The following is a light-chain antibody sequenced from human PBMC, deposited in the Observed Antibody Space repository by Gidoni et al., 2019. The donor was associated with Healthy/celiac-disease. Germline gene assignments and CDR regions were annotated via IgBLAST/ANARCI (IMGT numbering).Light chain of an antibody. CDR1: SSDVGGYNY. V-gene: IGLV2-14*01. Sequence: QSALTQPASVSASPGQSITISCTGTSSDVGGYNYVSWYQQHPGKAPKLMIYEVSKRPSGVSNRFPCSKSGNTASLTISGLQAEDEADYYCSSYTSSSTPYVFGTGTKVTVL. CDR2: EVS. CDR3: SSYTSSSTPYV. J-gene: IGLJ1*01.